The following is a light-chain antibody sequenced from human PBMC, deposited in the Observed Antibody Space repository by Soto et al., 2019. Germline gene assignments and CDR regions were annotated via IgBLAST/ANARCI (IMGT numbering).Light chain of an antibody. Sequence: EIVLTQSPATLSLSPGERATLSCRASQSVSTYLAWYQQKPGQAPRLLIYDASKRATGIPARFSGGGSGTDFTLTISSIEPEDFAVEYCQHREDWPLTFGGGTKVEIK. CDR3: QHREDWPLT. CDR1: QSVSTY. J-gene: IGKJ4*01. CDR2: DAS. V-gene: IGKV3-11*01.